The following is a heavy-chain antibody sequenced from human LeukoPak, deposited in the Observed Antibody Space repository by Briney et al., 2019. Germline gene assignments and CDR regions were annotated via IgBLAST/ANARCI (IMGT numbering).Heavy chain of an antibody. Sequence: SETLSLTCAVYGGSFSGYYWSWIRQPPGKGLEWIGEINHSGSTNYNPSLKSRVTISVDTSKNQFSLKLSSVTAADTAVYYCARGSYDYVWGSYRLPFGYWGQGTLVTVSS. CDR3: ARGSYDYVWGSYRLPFGY. CDR1: GGSFSGYY. J-gene: IGHJ4*02. D-gene: IGHD3-16*02. V-gene: IGHV4-34*01. CDR2: INHSGST.